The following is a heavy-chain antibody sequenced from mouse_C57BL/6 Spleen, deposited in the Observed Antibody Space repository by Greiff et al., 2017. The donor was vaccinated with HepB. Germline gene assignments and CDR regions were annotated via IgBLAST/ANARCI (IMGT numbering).Heavy chain of an antibody. CDR3: ARRHGSSPWYFDV. J-gene: IGHJ1*03. CDR2: IYPGDGDT. V-gene: IGHV1-82*01. D-gene: IGHD1-1*01. Sequence: VQLQQSGPELVKPGASVKISCKASGYAFSSSWMNWVKQRPGKGLEWIGRIYPGDGDTNYNGKFKGKATLTADKSSSTAYMQLSSLTSEDSAVYFCARRHGSSPWYFDVWGTGTTVTVSS. CDR1: GYAFSSSW.